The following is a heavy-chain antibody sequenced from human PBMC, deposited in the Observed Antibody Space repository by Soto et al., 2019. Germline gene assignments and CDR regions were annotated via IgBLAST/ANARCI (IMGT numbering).Heavy chain of an antibody. D-gene: IGHD1-26*01. CDR3: ARDHKGGSYYESGMDV. CDR2: IIPIFGTA. CDR1: GGTFSSYA. J-gene: IGHJ6*02. V-gene: IGHV1-69*01. Sequence: QVQLVQSGAEVKKPGSSVKVSCKASGGTFSSYAISWVRQAPGQGLEWMGGIIPIFGTANYAQKFQGRVTITADESTSTDYMELSSLRSEDTAVYYCARDHKGGSYYESGMDVWGQGTTVTVSS.